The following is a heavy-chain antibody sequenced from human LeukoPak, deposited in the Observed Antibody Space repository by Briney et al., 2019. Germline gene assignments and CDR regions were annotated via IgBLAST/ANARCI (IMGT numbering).Heavy chain of an antibody. V-gene: IGHV4-30-4*01. Sequence: SSQTLSLTCTVSGGSISSGDYYWSWIRQPPGKGLEWIGYIYYSGSTYYNPSLKSRVTISVDTSKNQFSLKLSSVTAADTAVYYCARGVVGAMGADYFDYWGQGTLVTVSS. CDR3: ARGVVGAMGADYFDY. J-gene: IGHJ4*02. D-gene: IGHD1-26*01. CDR1: GGSISSGDYY. CDR2: IYYSGST.